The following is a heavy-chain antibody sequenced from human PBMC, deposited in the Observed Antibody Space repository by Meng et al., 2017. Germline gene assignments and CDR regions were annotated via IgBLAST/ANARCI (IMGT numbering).Heavy chain of an antibody. CDR1: GGSFSGYY. J-gene: IGHJ4*02. V-gene: IGHV4-34*01. CDR2: INHSGST. D-gene: IGHD6-6*01. Sequence: QVDLQRWGSGLLKPSETLSLTCAVYGGSFSGYYWSWIRQPPGKGLEWIGEINHSGSTNYNPSLKSRVTISVDTSKNQFSLKLSSVTAADTAVYYCARRGIAARPFYYWGQGTLVTVSS. CDR3: ARRGIAARPFYY.